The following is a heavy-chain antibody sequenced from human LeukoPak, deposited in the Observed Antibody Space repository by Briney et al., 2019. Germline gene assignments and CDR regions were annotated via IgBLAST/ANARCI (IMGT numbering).Heavy chain of an antibody. J-gene: IGHJ4*02. V-gene: IGHV1-69*06. Sequence: SVKVSCKASGGTFSSYAISWVRQAPGQGLEWMGGIIPIFGTANYAQKFQGRVTMTEDTSTDTAYMELSSLRSEDTAVYYCATGWSGTTRRAYWGQGTLVTVSS. CDR2: IIPIFGTA. CDR3: ATGWSGTTRRAY. CDR1: GGTFSSYA. D-gene: IGHD1-1*01.